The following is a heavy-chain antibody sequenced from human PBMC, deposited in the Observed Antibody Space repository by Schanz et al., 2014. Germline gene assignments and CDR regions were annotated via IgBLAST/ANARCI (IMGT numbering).Heavy chain of an antibody. Sequence: EVQLVESGGDLVQPGGSLRLSCAASGFTFSNYDMHWVRQAIGKGLEWVSGIGPASDPYYADSVKGRFTTSRDNSKNTMYLQMNSLRAEDTAVYYCVKDLQRELLRDDHYYGMDVWGQGTTVTVSS. CDR2: IGPASDP. CDR1: GFTFSNYD. CDR3: VKDLQRELLRDDHYYGMDV. J-gene: IGHJ6*02. V-gene: IGHV3-13*05. D-gene: IGHD1-26*01.